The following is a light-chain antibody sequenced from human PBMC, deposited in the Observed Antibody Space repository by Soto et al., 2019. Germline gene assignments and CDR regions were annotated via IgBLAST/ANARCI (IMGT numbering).Light chain of an antibody. J-gene: IGKJ5*01. Sequence: EIVMTQSPATLSLSPGERATLSCRASQSVSSNLAWYQQKPGQAPRLLIYDASNRATGIPDRFSGSGSGTDFTLTISRLEPEDFAVYYCQQYGNSPITFGQGTRLEIK. CDR2: DAS. V-gene: IGKV3-20*01. CDR3: QQYGNSPIT. CDR1: QSVSSN.